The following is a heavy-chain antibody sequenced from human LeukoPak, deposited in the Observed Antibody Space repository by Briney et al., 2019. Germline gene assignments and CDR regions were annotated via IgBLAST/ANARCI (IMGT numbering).Heavy chain of an antibody. CDR3: AGTYYDFWSGYPVAYYFDY. CDR1: GGSISSSSYY. J-gene: IGHJ4*02. CDR2: IYYSGST. D-gene: IGHD3-3*01. Sequence: SETLSLTYTVSGGSISSSSYYWGWIRQPPGKGLEWIGSIYYSGSTYYNPSLKSRVTISVDTSKNQFSLKLSSVTAADTAVYYCAGTYYDFWSGYPVAYYFDYWGQGTLVTVSS. V-gene: IGHV4-39*01.